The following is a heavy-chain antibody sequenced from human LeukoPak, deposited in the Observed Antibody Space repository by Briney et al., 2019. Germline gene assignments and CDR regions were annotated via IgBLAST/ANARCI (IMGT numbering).Heavy chain of an antibody. CDR3: ARTDWFDP. V-gene: IGHV3-74*01. CDR2: IKGDGSST. CDR1: GFTFSGYW. J-gene: IGHJ5*02. Sequence: GGSLRLSCAASGFTFSGYWMHWVRQAPGKGLLWVPRIKGDGSSTSYADSVKGRFTISRDNAKNTLYLQMNSLRAEDTAVYYCARTDWFDPWGQGTLVTVSS.